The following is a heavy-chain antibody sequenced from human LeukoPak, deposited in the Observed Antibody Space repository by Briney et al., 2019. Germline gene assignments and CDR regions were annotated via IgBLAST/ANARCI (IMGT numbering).Heavy chain of an antibody. J-gene: IGHJ5*02. D-gene: IGHD2-2*02. Sequence: SQTLSLTCTVSGGSISSGGYYWSWIRQHPGRGLEWIGYIYYSGSTYYNPSLKSRVTISVDTSKNQFSLKLSSVTAADTAVYYCAIWLRGPAAIGWFDPWGQGTLVTVSS. CDR3: AIWLRGPAAIGWFDP. CDR2: IYYSGST. CDR1: GGSISSGGYY. V-gene: IGHV4-31*03.